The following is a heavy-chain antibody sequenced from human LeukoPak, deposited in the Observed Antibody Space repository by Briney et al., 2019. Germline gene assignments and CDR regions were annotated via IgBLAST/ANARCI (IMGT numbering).Heavy chain of an antibody. Sequence: PGGSLRLSCAASGFTFSNAWMSWVRQAPGKGLEWVGRIKSKTDGGTTDYAAPVKGRFSISRDDSKNTLYLQMNSLKAEDTAVYYCTTDTGVLLWFGELFSDYWGQGTLVTVSS. V-gene: IGHV3-15*01. CDR3: TTDTGVLLWFGELFSDY. CDR2: IKSKTDGGTT. CDR1: GFTFSNAW. D-gene: IGHD3-10*01. J-gene: IGHJ4*02.